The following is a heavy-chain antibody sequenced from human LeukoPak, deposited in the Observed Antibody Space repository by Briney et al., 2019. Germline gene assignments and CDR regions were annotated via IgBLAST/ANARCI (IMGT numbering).Heavy chain of an antibody. J-gene: IGHJ5*02. CDR2: INWNGGST. V-gene: IGHV3-20*04. D-gene: IGHD6-13*01. CDR1: GFTFDDYG. CDR3: AKSYSSSWYLLLWFDP. Sequence: GGSLRLSCAASGFTFDDYGLSWVRQAPGKGLEWVSTINWNGGSTGYADSVKGRFTISRDNSKNTLYLQMNSLRAEDTAVYYCAKSYSSSWYLLLWFDPWGQGTLVTVSS.